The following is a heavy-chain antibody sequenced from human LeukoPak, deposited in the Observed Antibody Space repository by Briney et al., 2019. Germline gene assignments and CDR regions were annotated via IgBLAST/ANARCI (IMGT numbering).Heavy chain of an antibody. D-gene: IGHD5-18*01. Sequence: QSGGSLRLSCAASGFTFSSYAMSWVRQARGKGLEWVSAISGGGDSTYYADSVQGRFTIPRDNSNNTLYLQMNSLRAEDTAVYYCAKHEGYSYGLEYFDYWGQGTLVTVSS. V-gene: IGHV3-23*01. CDR2: ISGGGDST. J-gene: IGHJ4*02. CDR1: GFTFSSYA. CDR3: AKHEGYSYGLEYFDY.